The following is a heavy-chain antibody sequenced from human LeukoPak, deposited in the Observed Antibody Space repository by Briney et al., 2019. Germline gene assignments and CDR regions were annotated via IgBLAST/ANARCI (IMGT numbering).Heavy chain of an antibody. V-gene: IGHV1-24*01. CDR1: GYTLTELS. J-gene: IGHJ4*02. Sequence: ASVKVSCKVAGYTLTELSMHWVRHPPGKGLEWMGGFDSKDGETIYAQKFQGSVTMTEDTSTDTAYMELSSLRSEDTAVYSCATSSSSFRVRWSSYYFDYWGQGTLVTVSS. CDR3: ATSSSSFRVRWSSYYFDY. D-gene: IGHD6-6*01. CDR2: FDSKDGET.